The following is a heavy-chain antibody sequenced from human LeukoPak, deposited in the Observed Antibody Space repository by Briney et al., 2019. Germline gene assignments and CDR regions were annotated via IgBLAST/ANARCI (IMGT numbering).Heavy chain of an antibody. CDR1: GFTFSSYS. Sequence: GGSQRLSCAASGFTFSSYSMNWVRQAPGKGLEWVSYISSSSSTIYYADSVKGRFTISRDNAKNSLYLQMNSLRAEDTAVYYCARGHQVAARPVDYWGQGTLVTVSS. CDR3: ARGHQVAARPVDY. CDR2: ISSSSSTI. D-gene: IGHD6-6*01. J-gene: IGHJ4*02. V-gene: IGHV3-48*01.